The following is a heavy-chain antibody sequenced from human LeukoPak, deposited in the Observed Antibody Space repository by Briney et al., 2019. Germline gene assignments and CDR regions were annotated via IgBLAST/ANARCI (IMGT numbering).Heavy chain of an antibody. D-gene: IGHD2-15*01. J-gene: IGHJ4*02. CDR3: ASIGLKDY. CDR1: GFTFSSYE. V-gene: IGHV3-48*03. Sequence: GGSLRLSSAASGFTFSSYEMNWVRQAPGTGLEWVSYVSSSGSTIYYADSVKGRFTISRDNAKNSLYLQMNSLRAEDTAVYYCASIGLKDYWGQGTLVTVSS. CDR2: VSSSGSTI.